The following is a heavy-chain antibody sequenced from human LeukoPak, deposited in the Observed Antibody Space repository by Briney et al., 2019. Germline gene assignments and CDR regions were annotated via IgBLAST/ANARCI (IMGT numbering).Heavy chain of an antibody. Sequence: EASVKVSCKASGYTFTSYGISWVRQAPGQGLEWMGWISAYNGNTNYAQKLQGRVTMTTDTSTSTAYMELRSLRSDDTAVYYCVVAALRGSPETHWGQGTLVTVSS. D-gene: IGHD6-13*01. CDR1: GYTFTSYG. V-gene: IGHV1-18*01. CDR3: VVAALRGSPETH. J-gene: IGHJ4*02. CDR2: ISAYNGNT.